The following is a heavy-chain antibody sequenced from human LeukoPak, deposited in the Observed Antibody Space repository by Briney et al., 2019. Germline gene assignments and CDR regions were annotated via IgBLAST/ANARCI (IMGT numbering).Heavy chain of an antibody. CDR1: GFTFSSYW. Sequence: GGSLRLSCAASGFTFSSYWMHWVRQAPGEGLVWVSRITSDGRSTSHADSVKGRFTISRDNAKNTLYLQMNSLRAEDTAMYYCARDYAVGESFDIWGQGTLVTVSS. J-gene: IGHJ3*02. V-gene: IGHV3-74*01. CDR2: ITSDGRST. CDR3: ARDYAVGESFDI. D-gene: IGHD3-16*01.